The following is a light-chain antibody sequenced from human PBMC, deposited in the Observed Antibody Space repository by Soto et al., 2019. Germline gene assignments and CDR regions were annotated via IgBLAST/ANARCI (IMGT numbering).Light chain of an antibody. CDR1: SSDIGRYEY. V-gene: IGLV2-14*01. J-gene: IGLJ3*02. CDR3: CSFTSSKTWV. CDR2: EVI. Sequence: QSALTQPASVTGSPGQSITIFCTGTSSDIGRYEYVSWFQQHPGRAPRLLIYEVINRHLGVSTRCSGSNSGNTASLTISVLQAEYEADFYCCSFTSSKTWVFGGGTKLTVL.